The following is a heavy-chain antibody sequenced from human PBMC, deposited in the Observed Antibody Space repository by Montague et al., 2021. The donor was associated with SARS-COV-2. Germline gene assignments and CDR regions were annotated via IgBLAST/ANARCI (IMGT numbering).Heavy chain of an antibody. V-gene: IGHV4-39*01. CDR3: ATLPSSFTIFGVVQGYYFDD. D-gene: IGHD3-3*01. CDR2: IYRSGYT. Sequence: SETLSLTCTVSHGSISSSLSYWGWIRQPPGKGLEWIGSIYRSGYTFYSPSLKSRITISVDTSKNQFSLKLSSVTAADTAVYYCATLPSSFTIFGVVQGYYFDDWGQGTLVTVSS. J-gene: IGHJ4*02. CDR1: HGSISSSLSY.